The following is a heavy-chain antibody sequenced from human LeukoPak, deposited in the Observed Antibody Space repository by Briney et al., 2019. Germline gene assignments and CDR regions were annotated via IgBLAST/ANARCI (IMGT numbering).Heavy chain of an antibody. CDR2: IYYSGST. D-gene: IGHD4-23*01. Sequence: SETLSLTCTVSGGSISSSSYYWGWIRQPPGKGLEWIGSIYYSGSTYYNPSLKSRVTISVDTSKNQFSLKLSSVTAADTAVYYCARQLVTLGYGMDVWGQGTTVTVSS. CDR3: ARQLVTLGYGMDV. J-gene: IGHJ6*02. CDR1: GGSISSSSYY. V-gene: IGHV4-39*01.